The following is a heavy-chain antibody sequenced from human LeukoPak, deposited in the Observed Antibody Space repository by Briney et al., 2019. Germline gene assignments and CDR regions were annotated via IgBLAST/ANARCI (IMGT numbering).Heavy chain of an antibody. V-gene: IGHV1-8*01. J-gene: IGHJ5*02. D-gene: IGHD5-12*01. CDR3: ATQVIVASGEGFDP. CDR2: MNPNSGNT. CDR1: GYTFTSYD. Sequence: ASLKVSCKASGYTFTSYDINWVRQATGQGLEWMGWMNPNSGNTGYAQKFQGRVTMTRNTSISTAYMELSSLRSEDTAVYYCATQVIVASGEGFDPWRQGTLVSVSS.